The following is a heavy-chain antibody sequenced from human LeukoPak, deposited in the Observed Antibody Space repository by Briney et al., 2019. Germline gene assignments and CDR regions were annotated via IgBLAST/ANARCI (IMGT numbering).Heavy chain of an antibody. J-gene: IGHJ4*02. CDR3: TRDRLFDC. CDR1: GFIFSSYG. V-gene: IGHV3-21*01. Sequence: GGSLRLSCAASGFIFSSYGMHWVRQAPGKGLEWVSSIGSTTTDMSYTGSVKGRFSISRDNAKNSLSLQMNSLRVEDTAVYYCTRDRLFDCWGQGTLVTVSS. CDR2: IGSTTTDM. D-gene: IGHD6-6*01.